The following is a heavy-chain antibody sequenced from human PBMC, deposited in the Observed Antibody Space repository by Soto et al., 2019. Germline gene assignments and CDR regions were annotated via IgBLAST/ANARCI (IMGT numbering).Heavy chain of an antibody. CDR3: ARSYSSGWEFDY. D-gene: IGHD6-19*01. CDR1: GFTFSNYY. V-gene: IGHV3-11*01. CDR2: ISSTGRTI. Sequence: TGGSLRLSCGASGFTFSNYYMSWIRQAPGKGLEWVSYISSTGRTIYYADSVKGRFTVSRDNAQNSLSLKLNSLRVEDTAVYYCARSYSSGWEFDYWGQGTKVTV. J-gene: IGHJ4*02.